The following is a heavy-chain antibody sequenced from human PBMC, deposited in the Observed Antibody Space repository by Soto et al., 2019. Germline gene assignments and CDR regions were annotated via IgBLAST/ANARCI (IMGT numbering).Heavy chain of an antibody. J-gene: IGHJ4*02. CDR1: GGCFSSSFFY. CDR2: IYYTGTT. V-gene: IGHV4-61*01. Sequence: PXATLSLTCTVSGGCFSSSFFYGSWVRQPPGQRLEWIGYIYYTGTTNYNPSLASRVAMSVDTSKKQFTLNLRSLTAADTARYYCARITTSSGWSLFDSWGQGMLVTVSS. D-gene: IGHD6-13*01. CDR3: ARITTSSGWSLFDS.